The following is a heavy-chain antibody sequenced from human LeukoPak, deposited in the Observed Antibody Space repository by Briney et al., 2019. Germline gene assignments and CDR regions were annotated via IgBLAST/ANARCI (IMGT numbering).Heavy chain of an antibody. CDR3: ARDSLEYGSGSYRSHIYHYYYMDV. CDR2: IYTSGST. J-gene: IGHJ6*03. Sequence: SETLSLTCTVSGGSISSYYWSWIRQPAGKGLEWIGRIYTSGSTNYNPSLKSRVTMSVDTSKNQFSLKLSSVTAADTAVYYCARDSLEYGSGSYRSHIYHYYYMDVWGKGTTVTISS. V-gene: IGHV4-4*07. CDR1: GGSISSYY. D-gene: IGHD3-10*01.